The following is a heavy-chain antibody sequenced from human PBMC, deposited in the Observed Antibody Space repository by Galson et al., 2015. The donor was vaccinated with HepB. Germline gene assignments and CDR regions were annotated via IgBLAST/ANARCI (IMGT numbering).Heavy chain of an antibody. CDR1: GFTFSSYA. CDR3: ANEKGRFEDAFDI. J-gene: IGHJ3*02. V-gene: IGHV3-23*01. CDR2: ISGSGGST. D-gene: IGHD3-10*01. Sequence: SLRLSCAASGFTFSSYAMSWVRQAPGKGLEWVSAISGSGGSTYYADSVKGRFTISRDNSKNTLYLQMNSLRAEDTAVYYCANEKGRFEDAFDIWGQGTMVTVSS.